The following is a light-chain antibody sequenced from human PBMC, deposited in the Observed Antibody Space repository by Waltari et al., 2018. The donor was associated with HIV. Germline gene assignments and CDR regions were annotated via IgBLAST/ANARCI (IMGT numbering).Light chain of an antibody. CDR3: CSYTSSDTWV. V-gene: IGLV2-14*03. CDR2: DVS. Sequence: GSPGQSVTVSCSGSGKDLGAFDYVSWFQQHPDKAPQLIIFDVSKRPSGISDRFSASKSGNTASLTISGLQPEDEADYFCCSYTSSDTWVFGGGTKVTVL. CDR1: GKDLGAFDY. J-gene: IGLJ3*02.